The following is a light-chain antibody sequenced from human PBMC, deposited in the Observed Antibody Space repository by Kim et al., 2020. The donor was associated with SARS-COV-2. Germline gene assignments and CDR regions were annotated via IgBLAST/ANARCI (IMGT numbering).Light chain of an antibody. V-gene: IGLV3-27*01. Sequence: SVSPGQAAWITCSGDVLAKKYARWFQQKPGQAPVVVIYKDSERPSGIPERFSGSSSGTTVTLTISGVQVEDEADYYCYSAADNIGVFGGGTQLTVL. CDR3: YSAADNIGV. CDR1: VLAKKY. CDR2: KDS. J-gene: IGLJ3*02.